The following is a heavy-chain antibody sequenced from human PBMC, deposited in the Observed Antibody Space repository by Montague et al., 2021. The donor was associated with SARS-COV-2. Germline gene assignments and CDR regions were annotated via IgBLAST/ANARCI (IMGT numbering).Heavy chain of an antibody. V-gene: IGHV4-34*01. CDR3: VRAGGFHNRPPV. D-gene: IGHD4-23*01. Sequence: SETLSLTCAVYGGSFSDYCWTWIRQPPGEGLEWLGEVNHSGRINYNPSLKSRITISVDTSKNKFSLRLSSVTAADTALYYCVRAGGFHNRPPVWGQGALVIVSS. J-gene: IGHJ4*02. CDR2: VNHSGRI. CDR1: GGSFSDYC.